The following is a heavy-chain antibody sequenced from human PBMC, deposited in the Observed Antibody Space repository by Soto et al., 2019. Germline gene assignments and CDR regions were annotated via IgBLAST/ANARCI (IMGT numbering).Heavy chain of an antibody. D-gene: IGHD3-10*01. V-gene: IGHV1-3*01. CDR3: ASPFYGSGNFY. Sequence: QVQLVQSGAEVKKPGASVRVSCKASGYTFSTYALHWVRQAPGQRLEWMGWINAGNGNTKYSQTFQGRVTFTRDTSAGTAYMELSSLRSEDTAVFYCASPFYGSGNFYWGQGTLVTVSS. J-gene: IGHJ4*02. CDR2: INAGNGNT. CDR1: GYTFSTYA.